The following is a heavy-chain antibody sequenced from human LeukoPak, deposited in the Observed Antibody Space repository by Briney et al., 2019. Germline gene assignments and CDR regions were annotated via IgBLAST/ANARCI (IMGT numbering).Heavy chain of an antibody. J-gene: IGHJ4*02. D-gene: IGHD5-18*01. CDR3: ARRLKPKDTLSYFDR. CDR2: VYSSGIT. V-gene: IGHV4-4*08. CDR1: GGSVNKYY. Sequence: SETLSLTCTVSGGSVNKYYWSWIRQPPGKGLGWIGYVYSSGITNYNVSLKSRVTISVDTSKNQFSLRLTSMTAADSAVYYCARRLKPKDTLSYFDRWGQGTLVTVSS.